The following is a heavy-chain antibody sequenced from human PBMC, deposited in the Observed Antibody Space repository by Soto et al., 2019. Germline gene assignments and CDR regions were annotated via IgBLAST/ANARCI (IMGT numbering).Heavy chain of an antibody. D-gene: IGHD6-19*01. J-gene: IGHJ6*02. Sequence: GASVKVSCKASGYTFTSYGISWVRQAPGQGLEWMGWISGYYGNTNYAQKLQGRVTMTTDTSTSTAYMELRSLRSDDTAVYYCARDYSAVAVAGTPYGMDVWGQGTTVTVSS. V-gene: IGHV1-18*01. CDR1: GYTFTSYG. CDR2: ISGYYGNT. CDR3: ARDYSAVAVAGTPYGMDV.